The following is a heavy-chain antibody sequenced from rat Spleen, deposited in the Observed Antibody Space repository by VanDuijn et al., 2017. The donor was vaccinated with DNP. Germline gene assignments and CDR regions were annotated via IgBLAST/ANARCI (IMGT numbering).Heavy chain of an antibody. CDR2: INSAGRT. CDR1: GHSITNDYR. J-gene: IGHJ4*01. Sequence: EVQLQESGPGLVTPSQSLSLTCSVTGHSITNDYRWNWLRKFPGNKLEWMGYINSAGRTNYNPSLKSRISITRDTSKNQFFLQVDSITTEDTATYYCARSGSSHGAMDAWGQGTSVTVSS. CDR3: ARSGSSHGAMDA. D-gene: IGHD1-2*01. V-gene: IGHV3-3*01.